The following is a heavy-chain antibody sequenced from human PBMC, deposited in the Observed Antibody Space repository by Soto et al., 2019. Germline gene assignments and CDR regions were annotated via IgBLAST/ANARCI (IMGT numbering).Heavy chain of an antibody. Sequence: PXESLRLSCGASGFSFSDPYMTWIRQAPGKGLEWVSYISGSGTTIYYTDSVKGRFTVSRDNAKNSVYLQMNSLRAEDTAVYYCAGDVHYYTSDYWGQGTLVTVSS. CDR3: AGDVHYYTSDY. J-gene: IGHJ4*02. CDR1: GFSFSDPY. V-gene: IGHV3-11*01. D-gene: IGHD3-3*01. CDR2: ISGSGTTI.